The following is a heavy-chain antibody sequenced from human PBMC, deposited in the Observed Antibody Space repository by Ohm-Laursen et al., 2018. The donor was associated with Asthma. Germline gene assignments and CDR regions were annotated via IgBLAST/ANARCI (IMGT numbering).Heavy chain of an antibody. V-gene: IGHV3-23*01. D-gene: IGHD7-27*01. Sequence: GSLRLSCAAPGFSYSSYAMTWVRQAPGQGLEWLSCISAGGDTTYYADSVKGRFTISRDNSKNTLYLQMNSLRAADTAVYYCATFNWGSRGFDFWGQGALVTVSS. CDR2: ISAGGDTT. CDR3: ATFNWGSRGFDF. J-gene: IGHJ4*02. CDR1: GFSYSSYA.